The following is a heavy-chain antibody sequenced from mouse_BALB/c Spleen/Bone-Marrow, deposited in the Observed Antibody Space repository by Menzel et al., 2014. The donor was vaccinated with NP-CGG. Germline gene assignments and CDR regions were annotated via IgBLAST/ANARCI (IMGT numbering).Heavy chain of an antibody. D-gene: IGHD1-1*02. J-gene: IGHJ2*01. V-gene: IGHV1-14*01. CDR2: INPYNDGT. Sequence: VQPQQSGPELVKPGASVKMFCKAFGYTFXSYVMHWVKQKPGQGLEWIGYINPYNDGTKYNEKFKGKATLTSDKSSSTAYMELSSLTSEDSAVYYCARYGGYWGQDTTLTVSS. CDR1: GYTFXSYV. CDR3: ARYGGY.